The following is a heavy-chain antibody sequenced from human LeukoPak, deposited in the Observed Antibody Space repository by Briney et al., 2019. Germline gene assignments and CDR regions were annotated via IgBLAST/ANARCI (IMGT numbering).Heavy chain of an antibody. CDR1: GGSFSGYY. CDR3: ARDGAHNDYVTTVPY. CDR2: IYHSGST. Sequence: SETLSLTCAVYGGSFSGYYWSWIRQPPGKGLEWIGSIYHSGSTYYNPSLKSRVTISVDTSKNQFSLKLSSVTAADTAVYYCARDGAHNDYVTTVPYWGQGTLVTVSS. J-gene: IGHJ4*02. D-gene: IGHD3-16*01. V-gene: IGHV4-34*01.